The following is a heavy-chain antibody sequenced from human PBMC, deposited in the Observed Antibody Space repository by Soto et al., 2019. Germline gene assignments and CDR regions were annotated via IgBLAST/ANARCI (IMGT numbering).Heavy chain of an antibody. V-gene: IGHV2-5*01. CDR3: AQRLPYGDDEGVVNTWFDR. D-gene: IGHD4-17*01. CDR2: IYWNDDN. CDR1: GFSLITNRLV. Sequence: LSVNLGGFSLITNRLVVGWSRQPPGNALDCLALIYWNDDNRYSPSLKSRPTITKDNSKNQVVLTMTNMDPVDTATYYCAQRLPYGDDEGVVNTWFDRWLHGTLVTVSS. J-gene: IGHJ5*02.